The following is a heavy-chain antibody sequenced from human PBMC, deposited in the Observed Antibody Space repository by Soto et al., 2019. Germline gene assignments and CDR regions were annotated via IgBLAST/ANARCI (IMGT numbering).Heavy chain of an antibody. CDR2: IIPSFGTA. J-gene: IGHJ6*02. V-gene: IGHV1-69*05. Sequence: GASVKVSCKASGGTFSSYAMSWVRQSPGQGLEWMGRIIPSFGTANYAQKFQGRVTMTTDESTSTAYMELSSLRSEDTAVYYCARDTDSNDEDYYSGMDVWGQGTMVTVSS. D-gene: IGHD3-22*01. CDR3: ARDTDSNDEDYYSGMDV. CDR1: GGTFSSYA.